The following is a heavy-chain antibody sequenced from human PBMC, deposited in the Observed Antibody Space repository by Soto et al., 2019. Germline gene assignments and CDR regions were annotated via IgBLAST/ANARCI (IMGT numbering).Heavy chain of an antibody. D-gene: IGHD2-2*01. CDR3: ARVRGTSCYAGDCCRNWSDP. V-gene: IGHV4-39*01. Sequence: SETLSLTCTVSGGSISSSSYYWGWIRQPPGKGLEWIGSIYYSGSTYYNPSLKSRVTISVDTSKNQFSLKLSSVTAADMAVYYCARVRGTSCYAGDCCRNWSDPWGQGTLVTVSS. CDR1: GGSISSSSYY. CDR2: IYYSGST. J-gene: IGHJ5*02.